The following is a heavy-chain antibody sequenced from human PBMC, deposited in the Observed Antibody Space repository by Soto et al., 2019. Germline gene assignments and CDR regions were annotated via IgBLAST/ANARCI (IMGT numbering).Heavy chain of an antibody. CDR1: GYTLTSYY. V-gene: IGHV1-46*01. Sequence: ASVKVSCKASGYTLTSYYLHWVRQAPGQGPEWMGIINPSGGITNDAQKFQDRVTMTEESSADTPYMELSSLRSEDTAVYYCAIEVRRSNQFDHWGQGTMVTVFS. CDR3: AIEVRRSNQFDH. CDR2: INPSGGIT. J-gene: IGHJ4*02. D-gene: IGHD3-10*01.